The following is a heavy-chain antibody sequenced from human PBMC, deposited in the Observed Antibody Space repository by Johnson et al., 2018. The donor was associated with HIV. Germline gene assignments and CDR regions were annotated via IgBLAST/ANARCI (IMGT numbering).Heavy chain of an antibody. CDR3: ARDGVATEAHDAFDI. CDR1: GFTVSSNY. Sequence: EVQLLESGGGLVQPGGSLRLSCAASGFTVSSNYMSWVRQAPGKGLEWVSVIYSGGSTYYADSVKGRFTISRDNSKNTLYLQMNSLRAEDTAVYYCARDGVATEAHDAFDIWGQGTMVTVSS. V-gene: IGHV3-66*02. J-gene: IGHJ3*02. D-gene: IGHD5-12*01. CDR2: IYSGGST.